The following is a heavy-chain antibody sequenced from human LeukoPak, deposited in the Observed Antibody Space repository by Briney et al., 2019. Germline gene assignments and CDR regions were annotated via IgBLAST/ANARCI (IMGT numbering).Heavy chain of an antibody. CDR3: AKGSREWELLDAFDI. D-gene: IGHD1-26*01. J-gene: IGHJ3*02. CDR2: ISGSGSRT. Sequence: GGSLRLSCAASGFTYSSYGMTWVHQAPGKGLEWVSGISGSGSRTDYADSVKGRFTISRDNAKNTLYLQMNSLRAEDTAAYYCAKGSREWELLDAFDIWGQGTMVTVSS. V-gene: IGHV3-23*01. CDR1: GFTYSSYG.